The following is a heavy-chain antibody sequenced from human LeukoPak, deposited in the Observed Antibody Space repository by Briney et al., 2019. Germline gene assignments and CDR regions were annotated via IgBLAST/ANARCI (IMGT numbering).Heavy chain of an antibody. CDR1: GYTLTELS. CDR3: ATESRDGQPLFDY. Sequence: ASVKVSFKVSGYTLTELSMHWVRQAPGKGLEWMGGSDPEDGETIYAQKFQGRVTMTEDTSTDTAYMELSSLRSEDTAAYYCATESRDGQPLFDYWGQGTLVTVSS. CDR2: SDPEDGET. V-gene: IGHV1-24*01. J-gene: IGHJ4*02. D-gene: IGHD5-24*01.